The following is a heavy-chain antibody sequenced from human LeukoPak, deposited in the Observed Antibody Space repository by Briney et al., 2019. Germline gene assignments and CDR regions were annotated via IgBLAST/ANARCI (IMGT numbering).Heavy chain of an antibody. CDR2: INSDGSST. J-gene: IGHJ3*02. Sequence: GGSLRLSCAASGFTFSSYWMHWVRQAPGKGLVWVSRINSDGSSTSYADSVKGRFTISRDNARNTLYLQMNSLRAEDTAVYYCARVATMVRGVINDDAFDIWGQGTMVTVSS. CDR3: ARVATMVRGVINDDAFDI. V-gene: IGHV3-74*01. CDR1: GFTFSSYW. D-gene: IGHD3-10*01.